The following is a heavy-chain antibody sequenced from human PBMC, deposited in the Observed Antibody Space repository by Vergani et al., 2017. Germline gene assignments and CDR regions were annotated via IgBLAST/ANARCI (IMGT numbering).Heavy chain of an antibody. V-gene: IGHV1-69*12. Sequence: QVQLVQSGAEVKKPGSSVKVSCKASGGTFSSYAISWVRQAPGQGLEWMGGIFPIFGTANYAQKFQGRVTITADESTSTAYMELSSLRSEDTAVYYCARPDDYVWRSYRYSVLSYWGQGTLVTVSS. CDR3: ARPDDYVWRSYRYSVLSY. CDR2: IFPIFGTA. CDR1: GGTFSSYA. J-gene: IGHJ4*02. D-gene: IGHD3-16*02.